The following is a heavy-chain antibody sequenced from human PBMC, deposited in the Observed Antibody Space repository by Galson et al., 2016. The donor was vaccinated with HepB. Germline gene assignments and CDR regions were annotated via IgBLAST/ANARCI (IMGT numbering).Heavy chain of an antibody. D-gene: IGHD5-12*01. CDR3: ARLGYSAYVLDS. Sequence: LSLTCTVSGGSISRSRYFWGWIRQPPGRGLEWIGNIYYNETTYYNPSLRSRVSISVDTSKSQLSLKLNSATAADTAVYYCARLGYSAYVLDSWGQGTRVSVSS. J-gene: IGHJ4*02. CDR2: IYYNETT. V-gene: IGHV4-39*01. CDR1: GGSISRSRYF.